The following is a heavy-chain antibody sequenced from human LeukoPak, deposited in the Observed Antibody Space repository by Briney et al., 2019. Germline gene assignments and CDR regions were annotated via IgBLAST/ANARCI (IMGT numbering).Heavy chain of an antibody. Sequence: SETLSLTCTVSGGSISTTNYYWGWIRQSPGKGLEWFGCVYYSGSTYYNPSLKSRVTISVDTSQNQFSLKLNSVTAADTAVYYCARGLASGYPPIPFDYWGQGTLVTVSS. V-gene: IGHV4-39*07. CDR3: ARGLASGYPPIPFDY. CDR2: VYYSGST. D-gene: IGHD3-3*01. J-gene: IGHJ4*02. CDR1: GGSISTTNYY.